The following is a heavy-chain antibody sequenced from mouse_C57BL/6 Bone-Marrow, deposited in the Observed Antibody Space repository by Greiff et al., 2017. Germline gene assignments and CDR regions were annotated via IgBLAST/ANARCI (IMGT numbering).Heavy chain of an antibody. V-gene: IGHV1-52*01. CDR2: IDPSDSET. CDR1: GYTFTSYW. CDR3: ARDRWLLRYFDV. J-gene: IGHJ1*03. D-gene: IGHD2-3*01. Sequence: QVQLQQPGAELVRPSSSVKLSCKASGYTFTSYWMHLVKQRPIQGIEWIGNIDPSDSETHYNQTFKDKATLTVDKSSSTAYMQLSRLTSEDSAVYYCARDRWLLRYFDVWGTGTTVTVSS.